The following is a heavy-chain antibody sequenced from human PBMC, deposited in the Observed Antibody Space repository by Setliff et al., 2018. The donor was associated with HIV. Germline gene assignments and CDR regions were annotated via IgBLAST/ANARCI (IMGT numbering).Heavy chain of an antibody. V-gene: IGHV1-18*01. J-gene: IGHJ4*02. CDR2: ISVYNGNT. D-gene: IGHD2-15*01. Sequence: ASVKVSCKASGYTFTSYGVTWVRQAPGRGLEWMGWISVYNGNTNYAQKLQGRVTMTTDTSTSTAYMELRSLRSDDTAVYYCARVYCSGGSCFTFDYWGQGTLVTVSS. CDR3: ARVYCSGGSCFTFDY. CDR1: GYTFTSYG.